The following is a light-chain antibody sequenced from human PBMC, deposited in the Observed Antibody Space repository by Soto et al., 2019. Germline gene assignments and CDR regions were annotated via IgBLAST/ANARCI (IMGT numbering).Light chain of an antibody. CDR3: QHYNSYSEA. Sequence: DIQMTQSPSTQSASVGDRVTMTCRASQSISSWLAWYQQKPGKAPKLLIYKASSLESGVPSRFSGSGSGTEFTLTISSLQPDDFATYYCQHYNSYSEAFGQGTKVDI. CDR2: KAS. CDR1: QSISSW. V-gene: IGKV1-5*03. J-gene: IGKJ1*01.